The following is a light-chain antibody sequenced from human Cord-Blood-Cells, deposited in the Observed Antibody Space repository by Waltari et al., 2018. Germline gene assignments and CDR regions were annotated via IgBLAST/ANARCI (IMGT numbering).Light chain of an antibody. CDR2: SAS. J-gene: IGKJ1*01. CDR1: QSIRSY. V-gene: IGKV1-39*01. Sequence: EIQMNQPPSSLSASVGDRVTITCRASQSIRSYLNWYQQKPGQAPKLLIYSASSLQSGVPSRFSGSGSGTDFTLTNSSLQPEDFATYYCQQNYSTPLTFGHGTKVEIK. CDR3: QQNYSTPLT.